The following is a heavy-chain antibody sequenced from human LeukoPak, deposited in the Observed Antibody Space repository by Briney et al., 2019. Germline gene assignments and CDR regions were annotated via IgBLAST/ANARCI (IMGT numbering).Heavy chain of an antibody. D-gene: IGHD3-10*01. CDR1: GYTLTELS. J-gene: IGHJ5*02. V-gene: IGHV1-24*01. Sequence: ASVKVSCKVSGYTLTELSMHWVRQAPGKGLEWMGGFDPEDGETIYAQKFQGRVTMTEDTSTDTAYMELSSLRSEDTAVYYCATVFGIGITMVRGVIIGGYIGPFDPWGQGTLVTVSS. CDR2: FDPEDGET. CDR3: ATVFGIGITMVRGVIIGGYIGPFDP.